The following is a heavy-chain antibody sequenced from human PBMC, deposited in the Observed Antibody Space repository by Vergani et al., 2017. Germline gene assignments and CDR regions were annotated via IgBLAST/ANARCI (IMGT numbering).Heavy chain of an antibody. CDR3: ARGGGHYDFWSGHVHRYYFDD. V-gene: IGHV3-23*01. CDR2: ISGSGGST. J-gene: IGHJ4*02. Sequence: EVQLLESGGGLVQPGGSLRLSCAASGFTFSSYAMSWVRQAPGKGLEWVSAISGSGGSTYYADSVKGRFTISRDNSKNTLYLQMNSLRAEDTAVYYCARGGGHYDFWSGHVHRYYFDDWGQGTLVTVSS. CDR1: GFTFSSYA. D-gene: IGHD3-3*01.